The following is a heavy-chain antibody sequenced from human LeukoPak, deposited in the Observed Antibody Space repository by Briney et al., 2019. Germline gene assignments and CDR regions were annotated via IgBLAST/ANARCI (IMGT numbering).Heavy chain of an antibody. CDR3: ARDRGYCSSTSCPFDP. D-gene: IGHD2-2*01. J-gene: IGHJ5*02. V-gene: IGHV4-39*07. CDR2: IYYSGST. Sequence: PSETLSLTCTVSGGSISSSSYYWGWIRQPPGKGLEWIGSIYYSGSTYYNPSLKSRVTISVDTSKNQFSLKLSSVTAADTAVYYCARDRGYCSSTSCPFDPWGQGTLVTVSS. CDR1: GGSISSSSYY.